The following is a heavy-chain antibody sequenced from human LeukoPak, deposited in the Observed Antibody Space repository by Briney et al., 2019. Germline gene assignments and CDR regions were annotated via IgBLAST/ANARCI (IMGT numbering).Heavy chain of an antibody. CDR2: SRNSGFT. CDR3: ARHGQQLENNAFDM. Sequence: SETLSLTCTVSSASFSSYYWSWIRQPPGKGLEWIGYSRNSGFTKYNASLKSRVTISMDTSQNQFSLKLTSVTAADTAVYYCARHGQQLENNAFDMWGQGTMVTVSS. D-gene: IGHD6-13*01. CDR1: SASFSSYY. V-gene: IGHV4-59*08. J-gene: IGHJ3*02.